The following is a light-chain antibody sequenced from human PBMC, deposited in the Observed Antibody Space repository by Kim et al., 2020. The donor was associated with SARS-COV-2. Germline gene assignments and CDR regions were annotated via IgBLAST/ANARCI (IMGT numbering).Light chain of an antibody. CDR1: SSDVGSYNL. Sequence: LSQPASVSGSPGQSITISCTGTSSDVGSYNLVSWYQQHPGKAPKLMIYEVSKRPSGVSNRFSGSKSGNTASLTISGLQAEDEADYYCCSYAGSSTSVVFGGGTQLTVL. V-gene: IGLV2-23*02. CDR3: CSYAGSSTSVV. CDR2: EVS. J-gene: IGLJ2*01.